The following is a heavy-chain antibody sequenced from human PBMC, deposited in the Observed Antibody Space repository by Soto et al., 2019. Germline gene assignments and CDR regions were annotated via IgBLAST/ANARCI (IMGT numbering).Heavy chain of an antibody. D-gene: IGHD3-10*01. CDR3: AKGGQSYDY. CDR2: ISTSVGST. V-gene: IGHV3-23*01. J-gene: IGHJ4*02. Sequence: GGSLRLSCAASGFTFSTYAMSWFRQAPGKGLEWVSAISTSVGSTYYTDSVKGRFTISRDNSKNTLYLQMNSLRAEDTAVYYCAKGGQSYDYWGQGTLVTVSS. CDR1: GFTFSTYA.